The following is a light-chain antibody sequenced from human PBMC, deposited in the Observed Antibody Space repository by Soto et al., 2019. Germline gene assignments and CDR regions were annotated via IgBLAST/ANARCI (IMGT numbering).Light chain of an antibody. V-gene: IGKV1-39*01. CDR1: QSISNY. CDR3: QQSYSTPYT. CDR2: AAS. J-gene: IGKJ2*01. Sequence: DIQMTQSPASLSASVGDRVTITCRASQSISNYLNWYQQKPGKAPKLLIYAASSLQSGVPPRFSGRGSGTDFTLAISSLQPEDFATYYCQQSYSTPYTFGQGTKLEIK.